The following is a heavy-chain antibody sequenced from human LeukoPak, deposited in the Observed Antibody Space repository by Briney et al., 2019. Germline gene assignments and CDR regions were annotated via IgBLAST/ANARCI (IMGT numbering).Heavy chain of an antibody. CDR1: GGTFSSYA. D-gene: IGHD3-22*01. Sequence: SVKVSCKASGGTFSSYAISWVRQAPGQGLEWMGRIIPIFGTANYAQKSQGRVTITTDESTSTAYMELSSLRSEDTAVYYCARDTPHIYYDSSGYYFDYWGQGTLVTVSS. J-gene: IGHJ4*02. CDR2: IIPIFGTA. CDR3: ARDTPHIYYDSSGYYFDY. V-gene: IGHV1-69*05.